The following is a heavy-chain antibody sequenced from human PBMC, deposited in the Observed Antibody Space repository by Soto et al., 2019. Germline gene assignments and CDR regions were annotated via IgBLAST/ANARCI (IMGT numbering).Heavy chain of an antibody. V-gene: IGHV3-23*01. CDR2: ISGSGGST. CDR3: AKVRDSLASYYDFWSGNYGMDV. Sequence: GGSLRLSCAASGFTFSSYAMSWVRQAPGKGLEWVSAISGSGGSTYYADSVKGRFTISRDNSKNTLYLQMNSLRAEDTAVYYCAKVRDSLASYYDFWSGNYGMDVWGQGTTVTVSS. CDR1: GFTFSSYA. J-gene: IGHJ6*02. D-gene: IGHD3-3*01.